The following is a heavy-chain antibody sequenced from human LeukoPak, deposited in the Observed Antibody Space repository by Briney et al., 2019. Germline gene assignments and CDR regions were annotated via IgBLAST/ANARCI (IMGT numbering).Heavy chain of an antibody. D-gene: IGHD5-12*01. CDR3: ARSGGYVLYFDY. V-gene: IGHV4-61*02. J-gene: IGHJ4*02. CDR2: IYTSGST. Sequence: SETLSLTSTVSGGSISSSSYYWSWIRQPAGKGLEWIGRIYTSGSTNYNPSLKSRVSISVDASKSQFSLKLSSVTAADTAVYYCARSGGYVLYFDYWGQGALVTVSS. CDR1: GGSISSSSYY.